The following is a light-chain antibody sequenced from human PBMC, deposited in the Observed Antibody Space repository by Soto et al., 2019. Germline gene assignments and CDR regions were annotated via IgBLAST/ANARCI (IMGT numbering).Light chain of an antibody. J-gene: IGLJ1*01. Sequence: QAVVTQEPSLTVSPGGTVTLTWGSSTGAVTNGHYPYWFQQKPGQAPRTLISDTTNRHSWTPARFSGSLLGGKAALTLSGAQPEDEAEYYCLLSYNGPYVFGTGTKVTVL. V-gene: IGLV7-46*01. CDR2: DTT. CDR1: TGAVTNGHY. CDR3: LLSYNGPYV.